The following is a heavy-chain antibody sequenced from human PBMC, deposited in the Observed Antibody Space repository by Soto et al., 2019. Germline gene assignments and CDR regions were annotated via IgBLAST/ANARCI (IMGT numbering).Heavy chain of an antibody. Sequence: SVKVSCKASGGTFSSYAISWVRQAPGQGLEWMGGIIPIFGTANYAQKFQGRVTITADESTSTAYMELSSLRSEDTAVYYCARDGVTMVRGVIKRTDYYYGMDVWGQGTTVTVSS. D-gene: IGHD3-10*01. V-gene: IGHV1-69*13. J-gene: IGHJ6*02. CDR2: IIPIFGTA. CDR1: GGTFSSYA. CDR3: ARDGVTMVRGVIKRTDYYYGMDV.